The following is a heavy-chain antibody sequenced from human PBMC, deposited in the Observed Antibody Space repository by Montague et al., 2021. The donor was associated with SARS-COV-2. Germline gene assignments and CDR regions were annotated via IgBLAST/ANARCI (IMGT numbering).Heavy chain of an antibody. CDR2: ISSSSGSYI. D-gene: IGHD3-9*01. V-gene: IGHV3-21*01. Sequence: SLRLSCAASGFTFSSYSMNWVRQAPGKGLEWVSSISSSSGSYIYYADSVKGRFTISRDNAKNSLYLQMNSLRAEDTAVYYCARDGVYDILTGYWTDWGQGTLVTVSS. J-gene: IGHJ4*02. CDR1: GFTFSSYS. CDR3: ARDGVYDILTGYWTD.